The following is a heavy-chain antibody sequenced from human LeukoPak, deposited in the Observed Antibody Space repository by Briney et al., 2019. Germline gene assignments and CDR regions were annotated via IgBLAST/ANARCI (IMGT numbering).Heavy chain of an antibody. J-gene: IGHJ3*02. D-gene: IGHD3-22*01. CDR3: AREGNYYDSSGYAFDI. CDR1: GFTFSSYW. V-gene: IGHV3-7*01. Sequence: GGSLRLSCAASGFTFSSYWMSWVRQAPGKGLEWVANIKQDGSEKYYVDSVKGRFTISRDNAKNSLYLQMNSLRAEDTAVYYCAREGNYYDSSGYAFDIWGQGTMVTVSS. CDR2: IKQDGSEK.